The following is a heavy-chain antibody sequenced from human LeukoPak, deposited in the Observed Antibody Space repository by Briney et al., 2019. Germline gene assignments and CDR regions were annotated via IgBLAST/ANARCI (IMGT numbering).Heavy chain of an antibody. CDR3: AKAPAPPLGGYGDLHYYYYYGMDV. CDR2: ISWNSGSI. D-gene: IGHD4-17*01. V-gene: IGHV3-9*01. CDR1: GFTHDDYA. J-gene: IGHJ6*02. Sequence: GGSLRLSCAASGFTHDDYAMHLVRQASGKGLEWVSGISWNSGSIGYADSVKGRFTISRDNAKNSLYLQMNSLRAEDTALYYCAKAPAPPLGGYGDLHYYYYYGMDVWGQGTTVTVSS.